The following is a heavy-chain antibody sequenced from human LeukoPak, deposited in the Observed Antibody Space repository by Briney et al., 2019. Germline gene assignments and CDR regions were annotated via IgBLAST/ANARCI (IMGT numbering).Heavy chain of an antibody. CDR2: IERKADGGTT. Sequence: PGGSLRLSCAASGSTFTNAWMSWVRQTPGKGLEWVARIERKADGGTTDYAAPVKGRFTISRDDSRKMVYLQMNSLKTEDTAVYYCTRNRITMVRGVPPFYYFMDVWGKGTTVTISS. V-gene: IGHV3-15*04. J-gene: IGHJ6*03. CDR3: TRNRITMVRGVPPFYYFMDV. D-gene: IGHD3-10*01. CDR1: GSTFTNAW.